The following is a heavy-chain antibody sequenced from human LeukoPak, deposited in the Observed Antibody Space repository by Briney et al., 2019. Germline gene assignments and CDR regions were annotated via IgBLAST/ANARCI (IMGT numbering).Heavy chain of an antibody. CDR1: GFIVSSNY. Sequence: GGSLRLSCAASGFIVSSNYISWVRQAPGKGLQWVSVIYSGGSTFYADSVKGRFTISRHDSKNTVYLQMNSLRTEDTAVYYCAKSRSTLGPSSLDYSGQGALVTVSS. V-gene: IGHV3-53*04. CDR3: AKSRSTLGPSSLDY. D-gene: IGHD3-10*01. CDR2: IYSGGST. J-gene: IGHJ4*02.